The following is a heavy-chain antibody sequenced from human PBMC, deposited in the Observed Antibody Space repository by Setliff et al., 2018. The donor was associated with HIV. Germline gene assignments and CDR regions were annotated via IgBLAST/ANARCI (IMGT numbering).Heavy chain of an antibody. CDR1: GFSLSTNGVG. V-gene: IGHV2-5*02. J-gene: IGHJ4*02. CDR3: AHNHLAVAGSHYFDY. Sequence: SGPTLVNPTQTLTLTCTFSGFSLSTNGVGVGWIRQPPGKALEWLALIYWDADKRYSPSLKNRLTITKDTSKNQVLLTMTNMDPLDTATYYCAHNHLAVAGSHYFDYWGQGTLGTSPQ. CDR2: IYWDADK. D-gene: IGHD6-19*01.